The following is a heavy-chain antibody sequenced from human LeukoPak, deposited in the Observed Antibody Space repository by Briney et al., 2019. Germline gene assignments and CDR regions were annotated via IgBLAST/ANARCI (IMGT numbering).Heavy chain of an antibody. CDR2: ISWNSGSI. D-gene: IGHD5-12*01. CDR1: GFTFDDYA. J-gene: IGHJ4*02. V-gene: IGHV3-9*01. CDR3: AKAVSRGGSFVY. Sequence: GRSLRLSCAASGFTFDDYAMHWVRRAPGKGLEWVSGISWNSGSIGYADSVKGRFTISRDNAKNSLYLQMNSLRAEDTALYYCAKAVSRGGSFVYWGQGTLVTVSS.